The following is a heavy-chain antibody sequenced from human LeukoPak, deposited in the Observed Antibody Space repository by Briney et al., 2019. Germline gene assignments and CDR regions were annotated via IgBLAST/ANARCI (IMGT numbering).Heavy chain of an antibody. CDR2: IYYSGST. Sequence: SETLSLTCTVSGGSISSYYWSWIRQPPGEGLEWIGYIYYSGSTNYNPSLKSRVTTSVDTSKNQFSLKLSSVTAADTAVYYCARVELLGSSGWPFDYWGQGTLVTVSS. CDR1: GGSISSYY. V-gene: IGHV4-59*01. CDR3: ARVELLGSSGWPFDY. D-gene: IGHD6-19*01. J-gene: IGHJ4*02.